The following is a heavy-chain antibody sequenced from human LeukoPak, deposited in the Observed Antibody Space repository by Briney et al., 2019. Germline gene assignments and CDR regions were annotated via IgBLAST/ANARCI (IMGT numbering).Heavy chain of an antibody. Sequence: GGSLRLSCAASGFTFSSYEMNWVRQAPGKGLEWVSYISSSGSTIYYADSVKGRFTISRDNAKNSLYLQMNSLRAEDTAVYYCARERWLFFYWGQGTLVTVSS. CDR1: GFTFSSYE. CDR2: ISSSGSTI. J-gene: IGHJ4*02. D-gene: IGHD3-10*01. CDR3: ARERWLFFY. V-gene: IGHV3-48*03.